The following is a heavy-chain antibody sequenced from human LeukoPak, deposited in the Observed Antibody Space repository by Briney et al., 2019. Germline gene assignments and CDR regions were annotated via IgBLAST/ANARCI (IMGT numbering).Heavy chain of an antibody. CDR1: GFTFDDYA. J-gene: IGHJ3*02. CDR2: ISWNSGSI. V-gene: IGHV3-9*01. D-gene: IGHD3-16*01. Sequence: GGSLRLSCAASGFTFDDYAMHWVRQAPGEGLEWVSGISWNSGSIGYADSVKGRFTISRDNAKNSLYLQMNSLRAEDTAVYYCARDEDEELIDYAFDIWGQGTMVTVSS. CDR3: ARDEDEELIDYAFDI.